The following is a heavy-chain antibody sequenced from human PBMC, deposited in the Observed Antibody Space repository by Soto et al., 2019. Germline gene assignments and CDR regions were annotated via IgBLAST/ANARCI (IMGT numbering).Heavy chain of an antibody. Sequence: GGSLRLSCAASGFTFSSYAMSWVRQAPGKGLEWVSAISGSGGSTYYADSVKGRFTISRDNSKNTLYLQMNSLRAEDTAVYYCAKDSYSSSSRYYYYYMDVWGKGTTVTVSS. J-gene: IGHJ6*03. CDR2: ISGSGGST. D-gene: IGHD6-6*01. V-gene: IGHV3-23*01. CDR3: AKDSYSSSSRYYYYYMDV. CDR1: GFTFSSYA.